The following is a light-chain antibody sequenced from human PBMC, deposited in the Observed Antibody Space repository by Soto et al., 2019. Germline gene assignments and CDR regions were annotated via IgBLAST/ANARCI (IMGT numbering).Light chain of an antibody. CDR2: AAS. J-gene: IGKJ5*01. V-gene: IGKV1-39*01. CDR3: QQRSNWPIT. CDR1: QSISYY. Sequence: DIQMTQSPSSLSASVGDRVTITCRASQSISYYLNWFPQKPGKAPKFLIYAASSLESGVSLRCSGGGSGTDFILTISSLEPEDFAVYYCQQRSNWPITFGQGTRLEIK.